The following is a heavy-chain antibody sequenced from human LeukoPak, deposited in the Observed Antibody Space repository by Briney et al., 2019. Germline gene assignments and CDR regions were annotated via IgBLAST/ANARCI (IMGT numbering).Heavy chain of an antibody. CDR1: GFTFSSYA. CDR2: LYDSGDT. J-gene: IGHJ4*02. CDR3: ARAGYGRGWYTGNHEF. D-gene: IGHD5-18*01. Sequence: PGGSLRLSCAASGFTFSSYAMSWVRQAPGKGLEYVSVLYDSGDTYYAESVKGRFTISRDNSKNTVYLQMNSLRVEDTAVYYCARAGYGRGWYTGNHEFWGQGTQVTVSS. V-gene: IGHV3-23*05.